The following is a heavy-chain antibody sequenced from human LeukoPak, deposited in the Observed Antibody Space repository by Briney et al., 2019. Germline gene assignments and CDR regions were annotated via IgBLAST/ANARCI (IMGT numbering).Heavy chain of an antibody. CDR3: ARGNPIDYGMDV. Sequence: GSSVKVSCKASGGTFSSYAISWVRQAPGQGLEWMGGIIPIFGTANYAQKFQGRVTITADEPTSTVYMELSSLRSEDTAVYYCARGNPIDYGMDVWGQGTTVTVSS. CDR2: IIPIFGTA. J-gene: IGHJ6*02. CDR1: GGTFSSYA. V-gene: IGHV1-69*01.